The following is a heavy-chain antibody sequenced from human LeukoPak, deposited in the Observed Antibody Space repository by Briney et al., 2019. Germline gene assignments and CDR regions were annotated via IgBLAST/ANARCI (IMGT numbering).Heavy chain of an antibody. D-gene: IGHD4-23*01. CDR3: ARLYGGYSGRIDY. CDR1: GFTLNRYS. V-gene: IGHV3-48*01. Sequence: GGSLRLSCAAYGFTLNRYSMSWVRQAPGKGLEWISYISSSSIGSTIYYTDSVKGRFTISRDNANNSLSLQMYSLRADDTAVYYCARLYGGYSGRIDYWGQGTLVTVSS. CDR2: ISSSSIGSTI. J-gene: IGHJ4*02.